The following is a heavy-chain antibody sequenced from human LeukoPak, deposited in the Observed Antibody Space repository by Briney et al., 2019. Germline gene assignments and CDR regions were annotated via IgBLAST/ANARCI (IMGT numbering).Heavy chain of an antibody. CDR2: ISSSSSYI. D-gene: IGHD2-2*01. CDR1: GFTFSSYS. Sequence: GGSLRLSCAASGFTFSSYSMNWVRQALGKGLEWVSSISSSSSYIYYADSVKGRFTFSRDNAKNSLYLQMNSLRAEDTAVYYCARDCSSTSSCYYYYGMDVWGQGTTVTVSS. CDR3: ARDCSSTSSCYYYYGMDV. V-gene: IGHV3-21*01. J-gene: IGHJ6*02.